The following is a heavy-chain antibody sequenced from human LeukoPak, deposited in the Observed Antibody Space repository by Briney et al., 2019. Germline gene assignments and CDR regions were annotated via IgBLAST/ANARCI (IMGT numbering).Heavy chain of an antibody. CDR2: INTDGSST. V-gene: IGHV3-20*04. Sequence: GGSLRLSCAASGFTFDDYGMSWVRQAPGKGLEWVSGINTDGSSTSYVDSVKGRSTISRDNAKNTLYLQMNSLRAEDTAVYYCARDFLHLGGWGQGTMVTVSS. D-gene: IGHD3-16*01. CDR3: ARDFLHLGG. CDR1: GFTFDDYG. J-gene: IGHJ3*01.